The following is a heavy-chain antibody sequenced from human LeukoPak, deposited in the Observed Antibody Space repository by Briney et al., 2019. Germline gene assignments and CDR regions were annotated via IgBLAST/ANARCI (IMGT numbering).Heavy chain of an antibody. CDR3: ARPSATVVIGGDI. Sequence: GEPLKISCKGSGYSFTSYWIGWVRQMPGKGLEWMGIIYPGDSDTRYSPSFQGQVTISADKSISTAYLQWSSLKASDTAMYYCARPSATVVIGGDISGQGAMVTVSS. J-gene: IGHJ3*02. CDR2: IYPGDSDT. V-gene: IGHV5-51*01. CDR1: GYSFTSYW. D-gene: IGHD4-17*01.